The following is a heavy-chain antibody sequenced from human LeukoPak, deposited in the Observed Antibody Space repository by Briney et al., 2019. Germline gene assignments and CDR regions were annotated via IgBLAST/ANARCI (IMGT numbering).Heavy chain of an antibody. V-gene: IGHV3-64D*06. Sequence: PGGSLRLSCSASGFTFSNYAMHWVRQAPGKGLEYVSAIGGNGVNTYYAGSVKGRFIISRDNSKNTLFLQMSSLRAEDTAVYYCVKGDPMVRGVIPFDYWGQGTLVTVSS. D-gene: IGHD3-10*01. CDR2: IGGNGVNT. CDR1: GFTFSNYA. J-gene: IGHJ4*02. CDR3: VKGDPMVRGVIPFDY.